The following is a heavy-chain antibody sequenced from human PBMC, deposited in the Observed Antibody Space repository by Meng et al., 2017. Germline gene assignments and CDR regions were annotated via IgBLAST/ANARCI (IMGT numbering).Heavy chain of an antibody. Sequence: QVWRVESGAAWKKPCSSVDVSATGSGGTFSSLAISWVRQATGQGLDWMGGIIPIFGTANYAQKFQGRVTITEDESTSTAYMELSSMGSEDTAVYYCARESWFDPWGQGTLVTVSS. CDR2: IIPIFGTA. CDR1: GGTFSSLA. CDR3: ARESWFDP. J-gene: IGHJ5*02. V-gene: IGHV1-69*01.